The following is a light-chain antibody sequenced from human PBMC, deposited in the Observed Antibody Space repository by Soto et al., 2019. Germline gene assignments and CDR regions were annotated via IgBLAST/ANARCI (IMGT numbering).Light chain of an antibody. Sequence: PGTLTLSPGERAPLSCGASQSVSNNFLAWYQHRPGQAPRLLIYGPSTRATGIPDRFSGSGSGTDFTLTISRLEPEDFAVYYCQQYGSSWTFGQGTKVDIK. CDR3: QQYGSSWT. CDR2: GPS. CDR1: QSVSNNF. J-gene: IGKJ1*01. V-gene: IGKV3-20*01.